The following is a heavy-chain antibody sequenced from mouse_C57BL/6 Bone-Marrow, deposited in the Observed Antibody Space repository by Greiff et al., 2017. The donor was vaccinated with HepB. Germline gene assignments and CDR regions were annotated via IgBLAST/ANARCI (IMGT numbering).Heavy chain of an antibody. CDR3: ARSGIYYYGSSYVDWVAD. J-gene: IGHJ3*01. CDR1: GYTFTSYG. D-gene: IGHD1-1*01. Sequence: VQLQQSGAELARPGASVKLSCKASGYTFTSYGISWVKQRTGQGLEWIGEIYPRSGNTYYNEKFKGKATLTADKSSSTAYMELRSLTSEDSAVYFCARSGIYYYGSSYVDWVADWGQGTLVTVSA. CDR2: IYPRSGNT. V-gene: IGHV1-81*01.